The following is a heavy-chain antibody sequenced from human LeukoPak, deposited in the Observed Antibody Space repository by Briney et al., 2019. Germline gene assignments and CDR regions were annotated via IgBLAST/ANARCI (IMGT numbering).Heavy chain of an antibody. CDR2: ISSLSVHI. V-gene: IGHV3-21*01. CDR1: GFTLSGYS. D-gene: IGHD5/OR15-5a*01. Sequence: GGSLRLSCAASGFTLSGYSMNWVRQAPGKGPEWVSSISSLSVHIYYADSVKGRFTVSRDNARNSLYVQMNSLRADDTAVYYCARGPPHIVSTRGGGYDNWGQGTLVTVSS. J-gene: IGHJ4*02. CDR3: ARGPPHIVSTRGGGYDN.